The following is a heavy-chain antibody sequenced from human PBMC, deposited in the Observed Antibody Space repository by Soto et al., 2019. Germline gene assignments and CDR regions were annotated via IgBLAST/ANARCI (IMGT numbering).Heavy chain of an antibody. V-gene: IGHV3-30*18. J-gene: IGHJ3*02. D-gene: IGHD3-22*01. CDR2: ISYDGSNK. CDR1: GFTFSSYG. Sequence: QVQLVESGGGVVQPGRSLRLSCAASGFTFSSYGMHWVRQAPGKGLEWVVVISYDGSNKYYADSVKGRFTIYRDNSKYTLYMQMNRLRAEETAVYYCAKDHGSSVYYPDAYHIWGQGTMVTVSS. CDR3: AKDHGSSVYYPDAYHI.